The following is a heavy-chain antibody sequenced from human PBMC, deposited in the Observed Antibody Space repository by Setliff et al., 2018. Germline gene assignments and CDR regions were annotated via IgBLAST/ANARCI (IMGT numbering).Heavy chain of an antibody. J-gene: IGHJ3*02. Sequence: PSETLSLTCAVSGGSISSSNWWSWVRQPPGKGLEWIGEIYHSGSTNYNPSLKSRVTISVDTSKNQFSLKLSSVTAADTAVYYCARSGYYDFWGGFLNDAFDIWGQGTMVTVSS. CDR2: IYHSGST. V-gene: IGHV4-4*02. CDR1: GGSISSSNW. CDR3: ARSGYYDFWGGFLNDAFDI. D-gene: IGHD3-3*01.